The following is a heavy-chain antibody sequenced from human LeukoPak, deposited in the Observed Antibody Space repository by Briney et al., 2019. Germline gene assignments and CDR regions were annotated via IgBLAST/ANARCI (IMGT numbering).Heavy chain of an antibody. J-gene: IGHJ4*02. V-gene: IGHV3-74*01. Sequence: GGSLRLSCAASGFTFSSYWMNWVRQAPGKGLVWVSRIASDGSSTAYADSVKDRFSISRDNAKNTLYLQMNSLRVEDTAVYYCARGRPHGNDYWGQGTLVTVSS. CDR3: ARGRPHGNDY. CDR1: GFTFSSYW. CDR2: IASDGSST. D-gene: IGHD4-23*01.